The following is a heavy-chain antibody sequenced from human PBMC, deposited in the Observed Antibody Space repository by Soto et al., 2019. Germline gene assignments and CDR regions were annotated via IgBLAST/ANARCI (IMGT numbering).Heavy chain of an antibody. J-gene: IGHJ4*02. D-gene: IGHD3-3*01. CDR2: ISGSGGST. CDR1: GFTFSSYA. Sequence: GGSLRLSCAASGFTFSSYAMSWVRQAPGKGLEWVSAISGSGGSTYYADSVKGRFTISRDNSKNTLYLQMNSLRTEDTAVYYCAKDTPDFWSGYYDYWGQGTLVTVSS. CDR3: AKDTPDFWSGYYDY. V-gene: IGHV3-23*01.